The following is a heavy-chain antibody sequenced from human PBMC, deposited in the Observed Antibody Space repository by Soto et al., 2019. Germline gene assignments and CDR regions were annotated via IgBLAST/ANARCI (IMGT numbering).Heavy chain of an antibody. CDR3: ARVRNTWNFSDY. J-gene: IGHJ4*02. CDR2: ISAYNGNT. D-gene: IGHD5-18*01. Sequence: GASVKLSCKASGYTFTSYGISLVRQAPGQGLEWMGWISAYNGNTNYAQKLQGRVTMTTDTSTSTAYMELRSLRSDDTAVYYCARVRNTWNFSDYWGQGTLVTVSS. V-gene: IGHV1-18*01. CDR1: GYTFTSYG.